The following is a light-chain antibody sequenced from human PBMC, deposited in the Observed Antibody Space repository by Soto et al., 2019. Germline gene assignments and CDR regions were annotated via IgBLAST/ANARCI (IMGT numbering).Light chain of an antibody. J-gene: IGKJ1*01. CDR1: QDIRID. V-gene: IGKV1-17*01. Sequence: DIQMTQSPSSLSASVGDRVTITCRASQDIRIDLGWFQQKPGKAPKRLIYAASSLQSGDPSRFSGSGSGTEFTLTISSLQPEDFATYYCLQHNNYPPTFGQGTKVEI. CDR3: LQHNNYPPT. CDR2: AAS.